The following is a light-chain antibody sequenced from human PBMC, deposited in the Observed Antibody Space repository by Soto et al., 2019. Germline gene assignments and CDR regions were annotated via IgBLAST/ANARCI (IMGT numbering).Light chain of an antibody. CDR1: QSVSSK. Sequence: EIVMTQSPATLSVSPGERATLSCRASQSVSSKFAWFQQKPGQAPRLLIYGASTRAAGIPASFSGSGSGTEFTLTISSLQSEDFAVYYCQQYNNGPLTFGGGTQVEIK. J-gene: IGKJ4*01. CDR3: QQYNNGPLT. CDR2: GAS. V-gene: IGKV3-15*01.